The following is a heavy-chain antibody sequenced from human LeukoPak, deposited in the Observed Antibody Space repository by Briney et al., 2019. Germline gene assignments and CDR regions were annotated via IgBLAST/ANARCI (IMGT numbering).Heavy chain of an antibody. D-gene: IGHD4-17*01. V-gene: IGHV3-13*01. J-gene: IGHJ4*02. Sequence: GSLRLSCAASGFTLSNYDMHWVRQGPGEGLEWVAAVGTSGHTFYPDSVKGQFTISRENARNSVYLQMNSLRAGDTAVYYCVRSFYGDHPYWGQGTLVTVSS. CDR1: GFTLSNYD. CDR3: VRSFYGDHPY. CDR2: VGTSGHT.